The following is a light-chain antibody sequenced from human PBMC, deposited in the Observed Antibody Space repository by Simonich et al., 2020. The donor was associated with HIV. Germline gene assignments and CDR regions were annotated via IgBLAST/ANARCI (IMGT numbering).Light chain of an antibody. CDR2: EGS. J-gene: IGLJ1*01. CDR3: CSYAGNYTYV. V-gene: IGLV2-23*01. Sequence: QSALTQPASVSGSPGQSITISYTGTSSDVGGYNYVSWYQQHPGKAPKLMIYEGSKRPSGVSNRFSGSKSGNTASLTISGLQAEDEADYYCCSYAGNYTYVFGTGTKVSVL. CDR1: SSDVGGYNY.